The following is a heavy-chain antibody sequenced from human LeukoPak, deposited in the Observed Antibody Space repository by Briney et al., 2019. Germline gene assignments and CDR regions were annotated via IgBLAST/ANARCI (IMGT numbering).Heavy chain of an antibody. J-gene: IGHJ4*02. CDR3: ARGGGGGNGYYYY. CDR1: GYTFSTYY. Sequence: ASVKVSCKASGYTFSTYYMSWVRQAPGQGLEWMGLISPRDGTTSYAQQFQGRVTMTRDTPTSTVYMELSSLRSEDTAVYYCARGGGGGNGYYYYWGQGTLVTISS. CDR2: ISPRDGTT. V-gene: IGHV1-46*01. D-gene: IGHD3-22*01.